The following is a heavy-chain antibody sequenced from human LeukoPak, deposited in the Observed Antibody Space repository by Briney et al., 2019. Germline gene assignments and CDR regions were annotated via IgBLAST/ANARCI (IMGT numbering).Heavy chain of an antibody. CDR3: AKVAGAVRYFDWLLGY. V-gene: IGHV3-23*01. CDR1: GFTFSSYA. Sequence: GGSLRLSCAASGFTFSSYAMSWVRQAPGKGLEWVSAISGSGGSTYYAVSVKGRFTISRDNSKNTLYLQMNSLRAEDTAVYYCAKVAGAVRYFDWLLGYWGQGTLVTVSS. CDR2: ISGSGGST. D-gene: IGHD3-9*01. J-gene: IGHJ4*02.